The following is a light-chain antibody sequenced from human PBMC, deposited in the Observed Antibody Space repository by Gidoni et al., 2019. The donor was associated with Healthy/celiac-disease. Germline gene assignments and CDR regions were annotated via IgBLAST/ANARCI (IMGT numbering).Light chain of an antibody. CDR3: QQSYSTPLT. Sequence: DIQMTKSPSSLSASVGDRVTITCRASQSISSYLNWYQQKPGKAPKLLIYAASSLQSGVPSRFSGSGSGTDFTLTISSLQPEDFATYYCQQSYSTPLTFGQXTKLEIK. CDR2: AAS. CDR1: QSISSY. J-gene: IGKJ2*01. V-gene: IGKV1-39*01.